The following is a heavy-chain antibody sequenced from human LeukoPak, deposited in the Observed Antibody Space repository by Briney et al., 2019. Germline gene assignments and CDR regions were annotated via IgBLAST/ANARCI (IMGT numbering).Heavy chain of an antibody. CDR2: IYHSGST. CDR1: GYSISSGYY. V-gene: IGHV4-38-2*02. D-gene: IGHD3-22*01. J-gene: IGHJ5*02. CDR3: ARHAGVSSGYYWIDWFDP. Sequence: PSETLSLTCTVSGYSISSGYYWGWIRQPPGKGLEWIGSIYHSGSTYYNPSLKSRVTISVDTSKNQFSLKLSSVTAADTAVYYCARHAGVSSGYYWIDWFDPWGQGTLVTVSS.